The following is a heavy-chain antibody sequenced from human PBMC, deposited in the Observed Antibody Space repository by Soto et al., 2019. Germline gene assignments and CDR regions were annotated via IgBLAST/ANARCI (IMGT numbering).Heavy chain of an antibody. CDR3: AIAPLRGGGAFDI. V-gene: IGHV3-23*01. CDR1: GFTFSSYG. Sequence: EVQLLESGGGLVQPGGSLRLSCAASGFTFSSYGMSWVRQAPGKGLEWVSAISGSGGSTYYADSVKGRFIISRDNSKNPLYLQMNTLRAEEPAVYYGAIAPLRGGGAFDIWGQGTMVTVSS. CDR2: ISGSGGST. D-gene: IGHD2-21*01. J-gene: IGHJ3*02.